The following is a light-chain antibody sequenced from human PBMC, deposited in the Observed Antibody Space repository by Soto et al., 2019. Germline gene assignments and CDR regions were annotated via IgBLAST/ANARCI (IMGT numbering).Light chain of an antibody. Sequence: EIVLTQSPGTLSLSPGERATLSCRASQSVSSTSLAWYQQKPGQAPRLLIYAASSRASGIPGRFSGSGSGTDFTLTISRLEPEDFAVYYCQQYGGSPPTYTFGQGNKLEIK. J-gene: IGKJ2*01. CDR3: QQYGGSPPTYT. CDR1: QSVSSTS. CDR2: AAS. V-gene: IGKV3-20*01.